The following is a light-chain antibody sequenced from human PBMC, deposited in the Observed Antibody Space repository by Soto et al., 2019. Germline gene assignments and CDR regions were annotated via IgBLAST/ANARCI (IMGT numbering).Light chain of an antibody. V-gene: IGKV3-15*01. Sequence: EVVLTQSPATLSVSPGARATLSCRASQSVSRNLAWYQQKPGQAPRLLIYGASTRATGVPARFSGSGSATEFTLSISSLQSEDVAVYYWQQYGDWPPQTFGQGTKLEI. CDR3: QQYGDWPPQT. CDR1: QSVSRN. J-gene: IGKJ2*01. CDR2: GAS.